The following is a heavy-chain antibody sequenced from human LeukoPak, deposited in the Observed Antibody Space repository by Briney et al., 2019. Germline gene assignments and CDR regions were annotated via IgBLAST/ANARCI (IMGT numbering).Heavy chain of an antibody. CDR2: IYYSGSI. J-gene: IGHJ5*02. CDR3: ARHERMLRFGELLTYWFDP. V-gene: IGHV4-39*01. Sequence: SETLSLTCIVSGGSISSSSYYWGWIRQPPGKGLEWIGSIYYSGSIYYNPPLKSRVTISVDTSKNPFSLKLSSVTAADTAVYYCARHERMLRFGELLTYWFDPWGQGTLVTVSS. D-gene: IGHD3-10*01. CDR1: GGSISSSSYY.